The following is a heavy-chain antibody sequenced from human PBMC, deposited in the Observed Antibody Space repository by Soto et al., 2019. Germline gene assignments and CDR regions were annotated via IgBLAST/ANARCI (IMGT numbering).Heavy chain of an antibody. CDR1: GDSISTYY. J-gene: IGHJ4*02. Sequence: QVQLQESGPGLVKPSETLSLTCAVSGDSISTYYCMWIRQPPGKGLESIGFLYYGRSANYNPSLKSRVTLSVDTSTNQCSLTLSSMTAADTAVYYCALRSMAVVPEYWGQGTLVTVSS. CDR2: LYYGRSA. D-gene: IGHD3-22*01. CDR3: ALRSMAVVPEY. V-gene: IGHV4-59*01.